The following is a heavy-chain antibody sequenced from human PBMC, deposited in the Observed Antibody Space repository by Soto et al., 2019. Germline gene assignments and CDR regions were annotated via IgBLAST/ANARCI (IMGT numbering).Heavy chain of an antibody. Sequence: GGSLRLSCAASGFTFSSYDMHWVRQATGKGLEWVSAIGTAGDTYYPGSVKGRFTISRENAKNSLYLQMNSLRAEDTAVYYCARDHQYVVGATLDYYYYYGMDVWGQGTTVTVSS. V-gene: IGHV3-13*01. CDR1: GFTFSSYD. D-gene: IGHD1-26*01. CDR2: IGTAGDT. J-gene: IGHJ6*02. CDR3: ARDHQYVVGATLDYYYYYGMDV.